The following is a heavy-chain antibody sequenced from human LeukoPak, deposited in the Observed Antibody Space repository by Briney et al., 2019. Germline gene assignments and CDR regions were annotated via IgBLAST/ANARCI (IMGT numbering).Heavy chain of an antibody. Sequence: GGSLRLSCAASGFTFSNYAMHWVRQAPGKGLEWVAVISNVETNTYYADSVKGRFTISRDNSKNTLYLQLNSLRAEVTSVYYCARDSTYYYASGSSGPHYFDSWGQGTLVTVSS. D-gene: IGHD3-10*01. CDR2: ISNVETNT. CDR3: ARDSTYYYASGSSGPHYFDS. J-gene: IGHJ4*02. CDR1: GFTFSNYA. V-gene: IGHV3-30*01.